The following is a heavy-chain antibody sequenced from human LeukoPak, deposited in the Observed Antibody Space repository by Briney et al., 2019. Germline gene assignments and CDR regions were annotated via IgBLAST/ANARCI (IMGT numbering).Heavy chain of an antibody. J-gene: IGHJ5*02. CDR2: ISVYNGNT. Sequence: GASVKVSCKASGYTFTSYGISWVRQAPGQGLEWMGWISVYNGNTNYVEKPQGRVTMTTDTSTSTAYMELRSLRSDDTAVYYCARDRSSGCDPWGQGTLVTVSS. V-gene: IGHV1-18*01. D-gene: IGHD6-19*01. CDR3: ARDRSSGCDP. CDR1: GYTFTSYG.